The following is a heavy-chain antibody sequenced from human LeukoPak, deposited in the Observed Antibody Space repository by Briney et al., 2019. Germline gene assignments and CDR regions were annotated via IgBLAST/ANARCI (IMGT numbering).Heavy chain of an antibody. CDR2: ISSIGATI. V-gene: IGHV3-48*01. CDR3: AKDDAWLQYGN. J-gene: IGHJ4*02. D-gene: IGHD5-24*01. CDR1: GFTFSDYS. Sequence: AGGSLRLSCAASGFTFSDYSMNWVRQATGKGLEWVSYISSIGATIYYADSVKGRFTISRDNAKNSLFLQMNSLRPEDTAVYYCAKDDAWLQYGNWGRGTLVTVSS.